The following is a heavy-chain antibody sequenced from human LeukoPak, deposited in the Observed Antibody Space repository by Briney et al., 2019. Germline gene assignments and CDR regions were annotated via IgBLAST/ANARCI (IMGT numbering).Heavy chain of an antibody. J-gene: IGHJ5*02. CDR1: GGSFSSYA. Sequence: GASVKVSCKASGGSFSSYAISWVRQAPGQGLEWMGGIIPLFGAPNYAQKFQGRVTITADKSTTTAYMELSSLRSEDTAVYFCARHDSYSSSFLYNWFDPWGQGTLVTVSS. CDR3: ARHDSYSSSFLYNWFDP. V-gene: IGHV1-69*06. D-gene: IGHD6-13*01. CDR2: IIPLFGAP.